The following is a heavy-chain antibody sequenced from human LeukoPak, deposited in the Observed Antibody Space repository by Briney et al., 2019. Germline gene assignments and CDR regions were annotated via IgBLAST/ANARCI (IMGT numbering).Heavy chain of an antibody. D-gene: IGHD1-26*01. V-gene: IGHV3-30*18. CDR2: ISYDGSNK. CDR3: AKWESMAYYFDY. Sequence: GGSLRLSCAASGFTFSSYGMHWVRQAPGKGLEWVAVISYDGSNKYYADSVKGRFTISRDNSKNTLYLQMNSLRAEDTAVYYCAKWESMAYYFDYWGQGTLVTVSS. CDR1: GFTFSSYG. J-gene: IGHJ4*02.